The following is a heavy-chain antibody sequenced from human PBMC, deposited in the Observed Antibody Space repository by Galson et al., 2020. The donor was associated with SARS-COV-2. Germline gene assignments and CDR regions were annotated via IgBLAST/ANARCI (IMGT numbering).Heavy chain of an antibody. CDR1: GCTFSSYS. CDR3: ARAHNRDIGVVPAAIPYYYYYMEV. D-gene: IGHD2-2*01. J-gene: IGHJ6*03. V-gene: IGHV3-21*01. Sequence: GESLKISCAAPGCTFSSYSMNRVRQAPGQGLASVSSISSRSSYIYHADPVKGRSTIPSDNAKNSLYLQMNSLRAEDTAVYYCARAHNRDIGVVPAAIPYYYYYMEVWGKGTTVTVSS. CDR2: ISSRSSYI.